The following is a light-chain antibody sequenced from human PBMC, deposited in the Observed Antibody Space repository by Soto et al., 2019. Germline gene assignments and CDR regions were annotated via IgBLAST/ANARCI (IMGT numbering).Light chain of an antibody. CDR2: GAS. V-gene: IGKV3-15*01. Sequence: EIVMTQSPATLSVSPGERATLSCRASQSVSSNLAWYQQKPGQAPRLLIYGASTRATGIPARFSGSGSGTEFTLTISSVQSEDCAVYFCQQYSHRPPYTFGQGTKLEIK. J-gene: IGKJ2*01. CDR3: QQYSHRPPYT. CDR1: QSVSSN.